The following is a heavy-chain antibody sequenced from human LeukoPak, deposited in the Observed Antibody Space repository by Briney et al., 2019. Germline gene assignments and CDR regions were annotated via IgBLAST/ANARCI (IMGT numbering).Heavy chain of an antibody. Sequence: ASVKVSCKASGYTFSDYDINWVRQATGQGLEWMGWINPNSGNAGYAQKFQGRVTMTRNTSISTAYMELSSLRAEDTAVYYCARAXXWXGSSYSYYYMDVWDKGTTVTVSS. CDR3: ARAXXWXGSSYSYYYMDV. CDR2: INPNSGNA. CDR1: GYTFSDYD. J-gene: IGHJ6*03. V-gene: IGHV1-8*01. D-gene: IGHD1-26*01.